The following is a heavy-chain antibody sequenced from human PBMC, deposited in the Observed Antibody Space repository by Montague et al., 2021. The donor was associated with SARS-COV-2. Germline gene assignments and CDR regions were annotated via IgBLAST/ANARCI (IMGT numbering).Heavy chain of an antibody. CDR1: GGSISSYY. Sequence: SETLSLTCTVSGGSISSYYWSWIRQPPGEGLEWIGYIYYSGSTNYNPSLKSRVTISVDTSKNQFSLKLSSVTAADTAVYYCARHPIGSFPRYGMDVWGQGTTVTVSS. V-gene: IGHV4-59*08. J-gene: IGHJ6*02. CDR2: IYYSGST. D-gene: IGHD2-15*01. CDR3: ARHPIGSFPRYGMDV.